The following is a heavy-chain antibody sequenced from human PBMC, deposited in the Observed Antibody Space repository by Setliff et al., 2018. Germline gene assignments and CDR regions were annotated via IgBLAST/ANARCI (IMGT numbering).Heavy chain of an antibody. J-gene: IGHJ5*02. Sequence: ASVKVSCKDSGYTFSTYDINRVRQATGQGLEWMGWMNPNSGNTGYAQKFQGRVTITRNTSISTAYMELSSLRSEDTAVYYCARGRRGNYDFWSGYSNWFDPWGQGTLVTVSS. CDR2: MNPNSGNT. V-gene: IGHV1-8*03. D-gene: IGHD3-3*01. CDR3: ARGRRGNYDFWSGYSNWFDP. CDR1: GYTFSTYD.